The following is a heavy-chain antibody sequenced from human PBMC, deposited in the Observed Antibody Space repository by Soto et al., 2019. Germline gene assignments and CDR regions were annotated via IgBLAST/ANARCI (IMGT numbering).Heavy chain of an antibody. CDR2: INPYNGNT. CDR3: ARDWFAIDS. J-gene: IGHJ5*01. Sequence: QVQLVQSGAEVKKPGASVKVSCKASGYTFTRYGISWVRQAPGQGLEWMGWINPYNGNTNYAQKPQGRVTMTTDTSATTAYMQLTSLSSDDTAVYSCARDWFAIDSWGQGTLVTVSS. CDR1: GYTFTRYG. D-gene: IGHD3-10*01. V-gene: IGHV1-18*01.